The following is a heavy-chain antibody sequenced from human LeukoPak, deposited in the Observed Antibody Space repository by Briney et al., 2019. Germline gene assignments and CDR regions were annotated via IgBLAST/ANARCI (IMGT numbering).Heavy chain of an antibody. CDR1: GGSISSYY. Sequence: SETLSLTCTVSGGSISSYYWSWIRQTPGKGLEWIGYIYYSGSTNYNPSLKSRVTISVDTSKNQFSLKLFSVTAADTAIYYCARGGGYCSSTSCPLDPWGRGTLVTVSS. CDR3: ARGGGYCSSTSCPLDP. D-gene: IGHD2-2*01. J-gene: IGHJ5*02. V-gene: IGHV4-59*01. CDR2: IYYSGST.